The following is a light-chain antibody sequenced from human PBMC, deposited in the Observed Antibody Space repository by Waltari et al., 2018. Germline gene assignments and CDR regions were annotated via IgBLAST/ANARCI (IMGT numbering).Light chain of an antibody. CDR1: STAVGGSDS. CDR3: SAWTDSDSLKLL. Sequence: QSALTQPASVSGSPGQSITISCTGTSTAVGGSDSVSWYQQHPGKVPQLMIYDVTNRPSGVSNRFSGSKSGNTASLTISGLQAEDEADYYCSAWTDSDSLKLLFGGGTKLTVL. CDR2: DVT. J-gene: IGLJ2*01. V-gene: IGLV2-14*03.